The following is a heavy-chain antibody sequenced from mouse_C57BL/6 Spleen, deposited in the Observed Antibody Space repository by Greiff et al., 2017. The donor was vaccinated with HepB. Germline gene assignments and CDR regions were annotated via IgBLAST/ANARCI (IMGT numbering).Heavy chain of an antibody. CDR2: ISSGSSTI. CDR3: ARRGYGSSYEGAWFAY. CDR1: GFTFSDYG. Sequence: DVHLVESGGGLVKPGGSLKLSCAASGFTFSDYGMHWVRQAPEKGLEWVAYISSGSSTIYYADTVKGRFTISRDNAKNTLFLQMTSLRSEETAMYYCARRGYGSSYEGAWFAYWGQGTLVTVSA. V-gene: IGHV5-17*01. J-gene: IGHJ3*01. D-gene: IGHD1-1*01.